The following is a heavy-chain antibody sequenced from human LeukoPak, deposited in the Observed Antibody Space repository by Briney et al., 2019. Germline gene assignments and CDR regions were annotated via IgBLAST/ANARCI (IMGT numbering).Heavy chain of an antibody. CDR1: GLTVSSTY. CDR2: IYSSGST. V-gene: IGHV3-53*01. CDR3: TRTFLSGDGYKVGYFDY. D-gene: IGHD5-24*01. J-gene: IGHJ4*02. Sequence: GGSLRLSCAASGLTVSSTYMGLVRQAPGEGLEWVSLIYSSGSTYYADSVKGRFTISRDNSKNTLFLQMNSLTAEDTAMYYCTRTFLSGDGYKVGYFDYWGQGTLVTVSS.